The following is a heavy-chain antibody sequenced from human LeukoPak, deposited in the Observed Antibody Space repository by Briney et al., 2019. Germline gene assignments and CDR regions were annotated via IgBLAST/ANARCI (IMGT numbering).Heavy chain of an antibody. J-gene: IGHJ4*02. CDR1: GFTFSSYA. Sequence: PGRSLRLSCAASGFTFSSYAMHWVRQAPGKGLEWVAVISYDGSNRYYADSVKGRFTISRDNSKNTLYLRMNSLRAEDTAVYYCARALHYYDSSGYYTPAGYWGQGTLVTVSS. D-gene: IGHD3-22*01. CDR2: ISYDGSNR. V-gene: IGHV3-30-3*01. CDR3: ARALHYYDSSGYYTPAGY.